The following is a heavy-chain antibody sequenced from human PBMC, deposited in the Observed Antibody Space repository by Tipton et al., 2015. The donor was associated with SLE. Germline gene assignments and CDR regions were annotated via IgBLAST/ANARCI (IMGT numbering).Heavy chain of an antibody. V-gene: IGHV4-59*11. CDR2: FYYSRHT. D-gene: IGHD2-15*01. Sequence: GLVKPSETLSLTCTVSGGSISGQYWTWIRQPPGKGLEWIGCFYYSRHTNYNPSLESRVTISIDTSKNQLSLKLTSVTAADTAVYYCARGSVVADDYWGQGTLVTVSS. CDR1: GGSISGQY. CDR3: ARGSVVADDY. J-gene: IGHJ4*01.